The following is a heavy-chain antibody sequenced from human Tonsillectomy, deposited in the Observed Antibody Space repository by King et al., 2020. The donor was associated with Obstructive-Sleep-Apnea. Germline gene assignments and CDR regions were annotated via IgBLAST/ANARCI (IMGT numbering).Heavy chain of an antibody. J-gene: IGHJ4*02. Sequence: VQLVESGGGLVQPGGSLRLSCAASGFTFSTHAMNWVRQAPGKGLEWVSYISSMSTTTHYADSVKGRFTISRDNAKNSLYLQMNNLRGEDTAVYYCARDPKDHWGQGTLVTVSS. V-gene: IGHV3-48*04. CDR1: GFTFSTHA. D-gene: IGHD2-15*01. CDR3: ARDPKDH. CDR2: ISSMSTTT.